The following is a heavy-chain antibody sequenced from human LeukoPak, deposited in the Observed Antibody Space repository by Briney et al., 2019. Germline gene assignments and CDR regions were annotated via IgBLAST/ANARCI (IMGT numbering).Heavy chain of an antibody. CDR2: IYPGDSDT. J-gene: IGHJ3*02. CDR1: VYIFTSYW. V-gene: IGHV5-51*01. Sequence: GESLKISCKGSVYIFTSYWIGWVREMPGKGLEWMGIIYPGDSDTRYSPSFQGQVTISADKSISTAYLQWSSLKASDTAMYYCARRASGYYDSSGYSVNDAFDIWGQGTMVTVSS. D-gene: IGHD3-22*01. CDR3: ARRASGYYDSSGYSVNDAFDI.